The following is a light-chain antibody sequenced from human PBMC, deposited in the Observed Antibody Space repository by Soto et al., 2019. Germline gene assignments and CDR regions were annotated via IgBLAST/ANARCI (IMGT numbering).Light chain of an antibody. V-gene: IGLV2-14*03. J-gene: IGLJ1*01. CDR3: GSYTSITTFYV. Sequence: QSALTQPASVSGSPGQSITIPCTGTSSDVGGHNFVSWYQHHPGKAPKLMIYDVTNRPSGVSDRFSGSKSGNTASLTISGLQAEDEADYFCGSYTSITTFYVFGTGTKVTVL. CDR1: SSDVGGHNF. CDR2: DVT.